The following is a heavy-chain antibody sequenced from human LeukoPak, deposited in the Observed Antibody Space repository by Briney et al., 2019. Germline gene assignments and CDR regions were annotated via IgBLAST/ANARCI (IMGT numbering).Heavy chain of an antibody. CDR2: ISSSSSYI. CDR3: ARPHSSSPKLAFDI. Sequence: GGSLRLSCAASGFTFSRYSMNWVRQAPGKGLEWVSYISSSSSYIYYADSVKGRFTISRDNAKSSLYLQMNSLRAEATAVYYCARPHSSSPKLAFDIWGQGTMVTVSS. J-gene: IGHJ3*02. V-gene: IGHV3-21*01. CDR1: GFTFSRYS. D-gene: IGHD6-13*01.